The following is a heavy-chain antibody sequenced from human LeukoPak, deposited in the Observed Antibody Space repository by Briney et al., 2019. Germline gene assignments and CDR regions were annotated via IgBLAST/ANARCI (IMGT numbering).Heavy chain of an antibody. D-gene: IGHD4-23*01. J-gene: IGHJ4*02. Sequence: SETLSLTCTVSGGSISSYYWSWMRQPAGKRLEWIGRIYSSGSTSYNPSLKSRVTMSVDASKNQVSLKLGSATAADTAMYYCARVYQSSGISSGYFDYWGQGSLVTVSS. CDR1: GGSISSYY. CDR2: IYSSGST. V-gene: IGHV4-4*07. CDR3: ARVYQSSGISSGYFDY.